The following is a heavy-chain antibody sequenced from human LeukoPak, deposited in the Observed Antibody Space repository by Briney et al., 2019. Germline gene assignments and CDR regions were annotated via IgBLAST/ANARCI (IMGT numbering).Heavy chain of an antibody. CDR1: GYTFTGYY. CDR2: INPNSGGT. J-gene: IGHJ4*02. CDR3: ARGGRPGTAMVLVNFDY. V-gene: IGHV1-2*04. Sequence: ASVKVSCKGSGYTFTGYYIHWVRQAPGQGLEWMGWINPNSGGTNYAQKFQGWVTMTRDMSISTAYMELSRLRSDDTAVYYCARGGRPGTAMVLVNFDYWGQGTLVTVSS. D-gene: IGHD5-18*01.